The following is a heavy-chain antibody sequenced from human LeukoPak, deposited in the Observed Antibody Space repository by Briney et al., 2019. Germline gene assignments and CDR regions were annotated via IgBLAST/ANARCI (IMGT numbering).Heavy chain of an antibody. V-gene: IGHV3-7*01. J-gene: IGHJ4*02. D-gene: IGHD3-16*01. CDR1: GFTFSKYW. CDR2: IKEDGSQK. Sequence: GGSLRLSCASSGFTFSKYWMNSVRQAPGKGLEWVANIKEDGSQKYYVESVKGRFTVSRDNAKNSVYLQMSSLRDEDTAVYYCARGLNTSPGVDYWGQGTLVTVSS. CDR3: ARGLNTSPGVDY.